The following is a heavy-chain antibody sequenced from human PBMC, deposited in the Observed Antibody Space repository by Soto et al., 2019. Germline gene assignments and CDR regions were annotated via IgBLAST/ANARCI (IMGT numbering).Heavy chain of an antibody. Sequence: SVKVSCKASGGTFSSYAISWVRQAPGQGLEWMGGIIPIFGTANYAQKFQGRVTITADESTSTAYMELSSLRSEDTAVYYCASTYSSYFPRSYYYYGMDVWGQGTTVTAP. CDR1: GGTFSSYA. V-gene: IGHV1-69*13. CDR2: IIPIFGTA. D-gene: IGHD6-6*01. CDR3: ASTYSSYFPRSYYYYGMDV. J-gene: IGHJ6*02.